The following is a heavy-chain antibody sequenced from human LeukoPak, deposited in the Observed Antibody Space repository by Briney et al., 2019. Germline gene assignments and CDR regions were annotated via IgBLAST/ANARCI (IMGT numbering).Heavy chain of an antibody. Sequence: DPSETLSLTCTVSGGSISSSSYYWGWIRQPPGKGLEWIGSIYHSGSTYYNPSLKSRVTISVDTSKNQFSLKLSSVTAADTAVYYCAKRSVRFLEWLPHWYFDLWGRGTLVTVSS. J-gene: IGHJ2*01. D-gene: IGHD3-3*01. CDR3: AKRSVRFLEWLPHWYFDL. V-gene: IGHV4-39*07. CDR2: IYHSGST. CDR1: GGSISSSSYY.